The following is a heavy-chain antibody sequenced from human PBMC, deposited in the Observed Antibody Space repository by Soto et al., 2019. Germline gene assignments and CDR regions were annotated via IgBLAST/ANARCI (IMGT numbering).Heavy chain of an antibody. Sequence: ASVKVSCKASGYTFTSYDINWVRQATGQGLEWMGWMNPNSGNTGYAQKFQGRVTMTRNTSIGTAYMELSSLRSEDTAVYYCAWAVDTAMVTWFDPWGQGTLVTVSS. J-gene: IGHJ5*02. D-gene: IGHD5-18*01. V-gene: IGHV1-8*01. CDR3: AWAVDTAMVTWFDP. CDR1: GYTFTSYD. CDR2: MNPNSGNT.